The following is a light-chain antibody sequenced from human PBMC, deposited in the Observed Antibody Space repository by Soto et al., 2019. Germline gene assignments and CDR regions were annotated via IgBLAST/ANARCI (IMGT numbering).Light chain of an antibody. V-gene: IGLV2-18*02. J-gene: IGLJ2*01. Sequence: QSALTQPPSVSGYPGQSVTISCTGTSSDVGSYNRVSWYQQPPGTAPKLLIYEVSNRPSGVPDRFSGSKSGNTASLTISGLQAQDEADYYCSSYTSTSTVFGGGTKLTVL. CDR1: SSDVGSYNR. CDR2: EVS. CDR3: SSYTSTSTV.